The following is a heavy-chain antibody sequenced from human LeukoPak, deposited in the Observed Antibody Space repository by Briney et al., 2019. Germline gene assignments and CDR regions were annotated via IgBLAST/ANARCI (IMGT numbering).Heavy chain of an antibody. D-gene: IGHD4-17*01. J-gene: IGHJ4*02. Sequence: PGGSLRLSCAASGFTFSSSGMHWVRQAPGKGLEWVAFISYDGSNRYYADSVKGRFTISRDNSKNTLYLQMNSLRAEDTAVYYCAKDLDYGDYYFDYWGQGTLVTVSS. V-gene: IGHV3-30*02. CDR1: GFTFSSSG. CDR2: ISYDGSNR. CDR3: AKDLDYGDYYFDY.